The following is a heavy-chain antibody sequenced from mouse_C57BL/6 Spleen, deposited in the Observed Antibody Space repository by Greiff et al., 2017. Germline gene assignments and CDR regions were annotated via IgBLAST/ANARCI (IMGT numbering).Heavy chain of an antibody. CDR3: ERRYYGNYNWYCDV. V-gene: IGHV1-39*01. J-gene: IGHJ1*03. CDR2: INPNYGTT. D-gene: IGHD2-1*01. Sequence: VQLQQSGPELVKPGASVKISCKASGYSFTDYNMNWVKQSNGKSLEWIGVINPNYGTTSYNQKFKGKATLTVDQSSSTAYMQLNSLTSEDSAVYYCERRYYGNYNWYCDVWGTGTTVTVSS. CDR1: GYSFTDYN.